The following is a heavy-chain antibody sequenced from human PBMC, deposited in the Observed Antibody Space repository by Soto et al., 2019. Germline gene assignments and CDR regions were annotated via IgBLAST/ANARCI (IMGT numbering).Heavy chain of an antibody. CDR3: ARTKFYCSSSSCYWSGLLDP. Sequence: SETLSLTCSVSGGSISSGGYYWTWIRQHPGKGLEWIGYISYNGSTYYNSSLKSRVTISADTSKNQFSLKLTSVTAADTAVYFCARTKFYCSSSSCYWSGLLDPWGRGTLVTVSS. CDR2: ISYNGST. CDR1: GGSISSGGYY. J-gene: IGHJ5*02. V-gene: IGHV4-31*03. D-gene: IGHD2-2*01.